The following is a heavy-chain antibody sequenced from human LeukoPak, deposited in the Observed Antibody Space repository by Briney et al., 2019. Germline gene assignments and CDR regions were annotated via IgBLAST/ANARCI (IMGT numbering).Heavy chain of an antibody. J-gene: IGHJ4*02. Sequence: SETLSLTCAVYGGSFSGYYWSWIRQPPGKGLEWIWEINHSGSTNYNPSLKSRVTISVDTSKNQFSLKLSSVTAADTAVYFCARIYSGNYVFDYWGQGTLVTVSS. CDR2: INHSGST. CDR3: ARIYSGNYVFDY. D-gene: IGHD1-26*01. CDR1: GGSFSGYY. V-gene: IGHV4-34*01.